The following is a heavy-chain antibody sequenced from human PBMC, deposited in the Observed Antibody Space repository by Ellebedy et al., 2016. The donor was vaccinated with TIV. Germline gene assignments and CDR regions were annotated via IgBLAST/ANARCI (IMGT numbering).Heavy chain of an antibody. Sequence: MPSQTLSLTCTVSGGSLSSHLCSWIRQPPRKGLEWIGRIYATGLTNYSPSLKSRVTMSIDTSKNQFSLQLSSVTAADTAVYYCVRGTGDNMIGLKGWFDTWGQGTLVTVSS. J-gene: IGHJ5*02. CDR2: IYATGLT. D-gene: IGHD3-16*01. CDR3: VRGTGDNMIGLKGWFDT. V-gene: IGHV4-4*07. CDR1: GGSLSSHL.